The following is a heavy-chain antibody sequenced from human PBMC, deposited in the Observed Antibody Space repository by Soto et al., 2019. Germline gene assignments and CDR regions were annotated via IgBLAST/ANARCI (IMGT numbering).Heavy chain of an antibody. CDR3: AREGSYSAYNFAHGIQLWSFDF. Sequence: ETLSLTCTVSGGSINTFYWSWVRQPAGKGLEWIGRIFSSGSTSFNPSLESRVAMSVDTSKNHFSLNLSSVTAADMAVYYCAREGSYSAYNFAHGIQLWSFDFWGQGALVKVSA. V-gene: IGHV4-4*07. CDR2: IFSSGST. D-gene: IGHD5-12*01. J-gene: IGHJ4*02. CDR1: GGSINTFY.